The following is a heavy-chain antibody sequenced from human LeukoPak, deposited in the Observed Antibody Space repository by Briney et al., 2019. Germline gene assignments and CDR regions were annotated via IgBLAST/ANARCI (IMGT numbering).Heavy chain of an antibody. CDR3: ARVIFHRYFDL. J-gene: IGHJ2*01. CDR1: GYTLTELS. CDR2: FDPEDGET. D-gene: IGHD3-3*01. Sequence: ASVKVSCKVSGYTLTELSMHWVRQAPGKGLEWMGGFDPEDGETIYAQKLQGRVTMTTDTSTSTAYMELRSLRSDDTAVYYCARVIFHRYFDLWGRGTLVTVSS. V-gene: IGHV1-24*01.